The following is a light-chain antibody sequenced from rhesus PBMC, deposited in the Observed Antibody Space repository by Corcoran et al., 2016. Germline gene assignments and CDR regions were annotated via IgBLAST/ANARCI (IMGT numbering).Light chain of an antibody. V-gene: IGLV2-19*02. CDR2: EVS. CDR1: SGDIGSFNA. CDR3: NSYAGSGTHI. Sequence: QAAPTQSPSVSGSAGQSVTFSCTGTSGDIGSFNAVAWLQQHPGKAPKLIIYEVSTRPSGVSDRFSGSKSGNTASLTISGLQADDEANYYCNSYAGSGTHIFGTGTRLTVL. J-gene: IGLJ1*01.